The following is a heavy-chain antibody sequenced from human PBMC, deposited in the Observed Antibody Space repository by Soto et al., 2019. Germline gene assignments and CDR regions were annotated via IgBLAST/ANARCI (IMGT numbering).Heavy chain of an antibody. Sequence: QVQLVQSGVELKKPGASVRVSCKASGYPFTTYDISWVRQAPGQGLEWMGWISGHTGGTIYAQKVRDRITMATDTSTRTAYMDLRSLRSDDTAVYYCAREGGHGAGIHHYAMDVWGQGTTVTVSS. D-gene: IGHD1-26*01. V-gene: IGHV1-18*01. J-gene: IGHJ6*02. CDR3: AREGGHGAGIHHYAMDV. CDR1: GYPFTTYD. CDR2: ISGHTGGT.